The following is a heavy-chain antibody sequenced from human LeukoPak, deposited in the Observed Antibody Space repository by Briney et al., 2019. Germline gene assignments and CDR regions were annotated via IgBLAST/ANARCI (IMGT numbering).Heavy chain of an antibody. CDR1: GFTFSSYA. CDR3: AKDHAYYYGSGSWEWFDP. CDR2: ISGSGGST. Sequence: GGSLRLSCAASGFTFSSYAMSWVRQAPGKGLEWISAISGSGGSTYYADSVKGRFTISRDNSKNTLYLQMNSLRAEDTAVYYCAKDHAYYYGSGSWEWFDPWGQGTLVTVPS. V-gene: IGHV3-23*01. J-gene: IGHJ5*02. D-gene: IGHD3-10*01.